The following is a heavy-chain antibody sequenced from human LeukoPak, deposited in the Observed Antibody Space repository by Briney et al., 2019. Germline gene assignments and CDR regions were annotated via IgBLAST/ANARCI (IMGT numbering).Heavy chain of an antibody. Sequence: GGSLRLSCAASGFTFSSYSMNWVRQAPGKGLEWVSSISSSSSYIYYADSVKGRFTISRDNAKNSLYLQMHSLRAEDTAFYHCASFWGYSSSPYWGQGTLVTVSS. CDR1: GFTFSSYS. V-gene: IGHV3-21*04. D-gene: IGHD6-13*01. CDR3: ASFWGYSSSPY. CDR2: ISSSSSYI. J-gene: IGHJ4*02.